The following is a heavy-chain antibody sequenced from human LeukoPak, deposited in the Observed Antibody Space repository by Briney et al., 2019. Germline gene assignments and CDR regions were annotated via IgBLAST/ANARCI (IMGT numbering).Heavy chain of an antibody. V-gene: IGHV4-34*01. J-gene: IGHJ4*02. D-gene: IGHD5-12*01. CDR3: ASQSPGYSGYDG. Sequence: SETLSLTCAVYGGSFSGYYWSWIRQPPGKGLEWIGEINHSGSTNYNPSLKSQVTISVDTSKNQFSLKLSSVTAADTAVYYCASQSPGYSGYDGWGQGPLVTVSS. CDR2: INHSGST. CDR1: GGSFSGYY.